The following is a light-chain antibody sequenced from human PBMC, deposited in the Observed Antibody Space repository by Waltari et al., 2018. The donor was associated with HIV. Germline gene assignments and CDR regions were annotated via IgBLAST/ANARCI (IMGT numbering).Light chain of an antibody. CDR2: DSN. Sequence: QSVLTQPPSVSAAPGQRLTISCSGSNSNLGNNFVSWYQPVPGTAPKLIIFDSNRRPSGIPDRFSGSQSGASATLAIAGLQTGDEAHYYCGTWDTVLSVVVFGGGTKLTVL. CDR3: GTWDTVLSVVV. V-gene: IGLV1-51*01. J-gene: IGLJ3*02. CDR1: NSNLGNNF.